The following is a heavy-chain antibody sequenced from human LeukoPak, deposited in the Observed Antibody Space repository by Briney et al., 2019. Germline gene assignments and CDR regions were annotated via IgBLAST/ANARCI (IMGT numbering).Heavy chain of an antibody. CDR3: ARGDYYAGGGRNWFDP. J-gene: IGHJ5*02. Sequence: SETLSLTCGVSGGSITTTNWWTWVRQPPGKGLEWIGEVHLDGRTNYNPSLESRLTISVDLSENHISLRLTSVTAADTAVYYCARGDYYAGGGRNWFDPWGQGTLVTVSS. CDR1: GGSITTTNW. V-gene: IGHV4-4*02. CDR2: VHLDGRT. D-gene: IGHD3-16*01.